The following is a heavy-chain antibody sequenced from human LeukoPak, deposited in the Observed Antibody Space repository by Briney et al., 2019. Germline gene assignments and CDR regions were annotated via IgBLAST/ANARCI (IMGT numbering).Heavy chain of an antibody. CDR2: IYYSGST. CDR3: ARDVVVAATHAFDI. CDR1: GGSISSGGYY. V-gene: IGHV4-31*03. Sequence: PSETLSLTCTVSGGSISSGGYYWSWIRQHPGKGLEWIGYIYYSGSTYYNPSLKSRVTISVDTSKNQFSLKLSSVTAADTAVYYCARDVVVAATHAFDIWGQGTMVTVSS. J-gene: IGHJ3*02. D-gene: IGHD2-15*01.